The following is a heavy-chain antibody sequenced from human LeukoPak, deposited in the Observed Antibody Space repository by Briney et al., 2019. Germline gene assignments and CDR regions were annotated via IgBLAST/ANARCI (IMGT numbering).Heavy chain of an antibody. CDR2: LYTSGNT. CDR1: GDSISSGSYY. D-gene: IGHD2-2*01. J-gene: IGHJ5*02. V-gene: IGHV4-61*02. Sequence: SETLSLTCTVSGDSISSGSYYWSWVRPPAGKGLEWIGRLYTSGNTNYNPSLKSRVTISVDSSKNHFSLNLSSVTAADTAVYYCARESSSTWGWFDPWGQGTQVTVSS. CDR3: ARESSSTWGWFDP.